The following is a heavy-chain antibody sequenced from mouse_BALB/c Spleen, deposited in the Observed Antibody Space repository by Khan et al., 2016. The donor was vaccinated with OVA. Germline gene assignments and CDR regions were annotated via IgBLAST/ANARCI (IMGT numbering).Heavy chain of an antibody. D-gene: IGHD2-10*01. J-gene: IGHJ4*01. CDR1: GFSFTNYG. CDR3: ARQPYFHYYIMDY. V-gene: IGHV2-6-1*01. CDR2: IWSDGST. Sequence: QVQLKESGPGLVAPSQSLSITCTISGFSFTNYGIHWVRQPPGKGLEWLVVIWSDGSTSYNSALKSRLSISRDNSKSQVFLSMNSLQTDDTAMYYCARQPYFHYYIMDYWGQGTSVIVSS.